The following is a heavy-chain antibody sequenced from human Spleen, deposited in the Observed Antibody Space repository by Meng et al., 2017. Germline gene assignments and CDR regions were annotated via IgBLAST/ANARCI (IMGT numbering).Heavy chain of an antibody. CDR3: ARAPPYCSSTSCYFDY. CDR1: GFTFSSYS. J-gene: IGHJ4*02. Sequence: EVQLVESGGGLVKPGWSLRLSCAASGFTFSSYSMNWVRQAPGKGLEWVSSISSSSSYMYYADSVKGRFTISRDNAKNSLYLQMNSLGAEDTAVYYCARAPPYCSSTSCYFDYWGQGTLVTVSS. V-gene: IGHV3-21*01. CDR2: ISSSSSYM. D-gene: IGHD2-2*01.